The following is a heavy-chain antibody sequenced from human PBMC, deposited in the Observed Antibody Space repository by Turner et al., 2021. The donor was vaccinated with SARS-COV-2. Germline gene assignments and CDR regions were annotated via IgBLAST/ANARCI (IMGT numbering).Heavy chain of an antibody. CDR1: GYTLTELS. CDR3: ATDDIVAGYYTSFDY. V-gene: IGHV1-24*01. CDR2: FDPEDGET. Sequence: QVQLVQSGAEVKKPGASVKVSCKLSGYTLTELSMHWVRQAPGKGLEWMGGFDPEDGETISAQKFQGRVTMNRDTTTDTAYMELSRLKSEDTAVYYCATDDIVAGYYTSFDYWGQGTLVTVSS. D-gene: IGHD3-9*01. J-gene: IGHJ4*02.